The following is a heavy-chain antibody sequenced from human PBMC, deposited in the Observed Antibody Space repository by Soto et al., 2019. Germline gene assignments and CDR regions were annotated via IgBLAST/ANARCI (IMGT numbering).Heavy chain of an antibody. CDR2: ISWDGGST. D-gene: IGHD3-10*01. CDR1: GFPFDDYT. J-gene: IGHJ6*02. CDR3: AKDIGSSVYYYYGMDV. V-gene: IGHV3-43*01. Sequence: PGGSLSLSCAASGFPFDDYTMHWVRQAPGKGLEWVSLISWDGGSTYYADSVKGRFTISRDNSKNSLYLQMNSLRTEDTALYYCAKDIGSSVYYYYGMDVWGQGTTVTVSS.